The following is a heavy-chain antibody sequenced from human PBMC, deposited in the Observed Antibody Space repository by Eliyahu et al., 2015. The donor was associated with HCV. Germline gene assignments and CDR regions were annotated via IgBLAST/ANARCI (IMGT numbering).Heavy chain of an antibody. J-gene: IGHJ1*01. CDR3: ARDRPGYCSGGSCYSGYFQH. CDR1: GDXVSSXSXX. V-gene: IGHV6-1*01. Sequence: QVQLQQSGPGLVKPSQTLSLTCXISGDXVSSXSXXWNWXRQSPSRGLEWLGRTYYRSKWYNDYAVSVKSRITINPDTSKNQFSLQLNSVTPEDTAVYYCARDRPGYCSGGSCYSGYFQHWGQGTLVTVSS. CDR2: TYYRSKWYN. D-gene: IGHD2-15*01.